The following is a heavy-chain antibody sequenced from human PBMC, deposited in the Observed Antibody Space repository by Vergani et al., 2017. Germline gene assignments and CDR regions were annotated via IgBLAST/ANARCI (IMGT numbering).Heavy chain of an antibody. J-gene: IGHJ4*02. Sequence: QVQVVQSGAEVKKSGASVKVSCKTSGYTFSNYYMHWVRQAPGQGLEWMGGIIPIFGTANYAQKFQGRVTITADESTSTAYMELSSLRSEDTAVYYCARFNWNKRHFDYWGQGTLVTVSS. CDR1: GYTFSNYY. V-gene: IGHV1-69*01. CDR2: IIPIFGTA. D-gene: IGHD1/OR15-1a*01. CDR3: ARFNWNKRHFDY.